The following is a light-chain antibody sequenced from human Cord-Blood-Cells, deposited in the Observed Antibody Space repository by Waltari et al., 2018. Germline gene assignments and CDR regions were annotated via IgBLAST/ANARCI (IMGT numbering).Light chain of an antibody. CDR3: QKYNSAPWT. V-gene: IGKV1-27*01. Sequence: DIQMTQSPSSLSASVGARVTITCRASQGISNYLAWYQQKPGKVQKLLLYAASTLQSGVPSRFSGSGSGTDFTLTISSLQPEDVATYYCQKYNSAPWTFGQGTKVEIK. CDR2: AAS. J-gene: IGKJ1*01. CDR1: QGISNY.